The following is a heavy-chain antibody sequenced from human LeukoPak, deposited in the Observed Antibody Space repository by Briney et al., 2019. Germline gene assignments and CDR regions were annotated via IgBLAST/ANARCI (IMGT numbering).Heavy chain of an antibody. CDR3: ASVPSPHSSSWWGYFDY. V-gene: IGHV1-69*13. CDR2: IIPIFGTA. D-gene: IGHD6-13*01. CDR1: GGTFSSYA. J-gene: IGHJ4*02. Sequence: ASVKVSCKASGGTFSSYAIRWVRQAPGQGLEWMGGIIPIFGTANYAQKFQGRVTITADESTSTAYMELSSLRSEDTAVYYCASVPSPHSSSWWGYFDYWGQGTLVTVSS.